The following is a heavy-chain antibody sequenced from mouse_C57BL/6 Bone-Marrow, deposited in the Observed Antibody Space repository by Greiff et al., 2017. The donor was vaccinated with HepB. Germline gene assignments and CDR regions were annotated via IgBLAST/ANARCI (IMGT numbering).Heavy chain of an antibody. D-gene: IGHD2-4*01. CDR1: GFTFSSYG. J-gene: IGHJ3*01. V-gene: IGHV5-6*01. Sequence: EVQVVESGGDLVKPGWSLKLSCAASGFTFSSYGMSWVRQTPDKRLEWVATISSGGSYTYYPDSVKGRFTISRDNAKNTLYLQMSSLKSEDTAMYYCARHGGLRRPFAYWGQGTLVTVSA. CDR3: ARHGGLRRPFAY. CDR2: ISSGGSYT.